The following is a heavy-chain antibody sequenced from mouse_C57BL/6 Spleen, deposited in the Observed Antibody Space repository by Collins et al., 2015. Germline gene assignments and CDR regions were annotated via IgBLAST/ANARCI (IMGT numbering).Heavy chain of an antibody. V-gene: IGHV1-75*01. J-gene: IGHJ4*01. CDR2: IFPGSGST. D-gene: IGHD1-1*01. CDR3: ARRYYGYYYAMDY. CDR1: GYTFTDYY. Sequence: QVQLQQPGAELVKPGASVKLSCKASGYTFTDYYINWVKQRPGQGLEWIGWIFPGSGSTYYNEKFKGKATLTVDKSSSTAYMLLSSLTSEDSAVYFCARRYYGYYYAMDYWGQGTSVTVSS.